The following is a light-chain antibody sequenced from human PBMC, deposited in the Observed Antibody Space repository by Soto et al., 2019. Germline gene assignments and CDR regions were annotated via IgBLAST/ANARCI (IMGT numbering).Light chain of an antibody. J-gene: IGLJ1*01. CDR1: SSDVGGYNY. CDR3: SSYTSSNKF. Sequence: QSVLTQPASVSGSPGQSITISCTGTSSDVGGYNYVSWYQQHPGKAPKLMIYDVSNRPSGGSNRFSGSKSGNTASLTISGLQAEDEADYYCSSYTSSNKFFGTGTKLTVL. CDR2: DVS. V-gene: IGLV2-14*01.